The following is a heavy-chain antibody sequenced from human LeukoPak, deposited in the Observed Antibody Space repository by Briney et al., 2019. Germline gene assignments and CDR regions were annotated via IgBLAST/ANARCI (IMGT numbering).Heavy chain of an antibody. D-gene: IGHD2-21*01. V-gene: IGHV3-21*01. Sequence: PGGSLRLSCAASGFTFTTYTMNWVRQAPGKGLEWVSDISSSGSYIDYADSVKGRFTISRENAKNSLFLQMSSLRVEDTAVYYCARSLIADGAFDIWGQGTMVTDSS. CDR2: ISSSGSYI. CDR3: ARSLIADGAFDI. J-gene: IGHJ3*02. CDR1: GFTFTTYT.